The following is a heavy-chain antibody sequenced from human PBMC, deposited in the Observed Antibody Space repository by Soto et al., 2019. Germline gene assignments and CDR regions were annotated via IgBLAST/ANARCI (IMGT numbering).Heavy chain of an antibody. Sequence: SQTLSLTCAISGDSVSSNSAAWNWIRQSPSRGLEWLGRTYYRSKWYNDYAVSVKSRITINPDTSKNQFPLQLNSVTPEDTAVYYCAREVGYSSSWSNYFDYWGQGTLVTVSS. CDR2: TYYRSKWYN. V-gene: IGHV6-1*01. CDR3: AREVGYSSSWSNYFDY. CDR1: GDSVSSNSAA. J-gene: IGHJ4*02. D-gene: IGHD6-13*01.